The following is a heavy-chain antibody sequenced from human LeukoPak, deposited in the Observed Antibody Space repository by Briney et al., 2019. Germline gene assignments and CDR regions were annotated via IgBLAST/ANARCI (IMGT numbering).Heavy chain of an antibody. CDR3: AKDRGYYDSRGSGMDV. Sequence: GGSLRLSCAASGFSFSSYGMHWVRQAPGKGLEWVAVISYDGSNKYYADSVKGRFTISRDNSKNTLYLQMNSLRAEDTAVYYYAKDRGYYDSRGSGMDVWGQGTTVTVSS. D-gene: IGHD3-22*01. J-gene: IGHJ6*02. CDR1: GFSFSSYG. CDR2: ISYDGSNK. V-gene: IGHV3-30*18.